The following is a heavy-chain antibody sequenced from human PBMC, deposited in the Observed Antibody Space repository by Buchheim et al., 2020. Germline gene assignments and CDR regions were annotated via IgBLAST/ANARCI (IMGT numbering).Heavy chain of an antibody. Sequence: EVQLLESGGGLVQPGGSLRLSCVASGFTLSSYAMSWVRQAPGKGLEWVSVISGSCGSTNYGDSVRGRFTISRDNSKNTLYLQMNSLRAEDTAVYYCAKPSGERITIFGVITGFDYWGQGTL. CDR1: GFTLSSYA. J-gene: IGHJ4*02. D-gene: IGHD3-3*01. CDR3: AKPSGERITIFGVITGFDY. CDR2: ISGSCGST. V-gene: IGHV3-23*01.